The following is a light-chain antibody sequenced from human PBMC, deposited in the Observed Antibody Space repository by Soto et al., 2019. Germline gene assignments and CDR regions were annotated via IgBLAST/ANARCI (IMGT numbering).Light chain of an antibody. V-gene: IGKV1-5*03. CDR1: QSISSW. J-gene: IGKJ1*01. Sequence: DIQMTQSPSTLSASVGDRVIITCRASQSISSWLAWYQQKPGKAPDLLIYRASTLTTGIPSRFSGSGSGTQFTLTSSSLQPDDFATYYCQQYDRASWTFGPGTKVEIK. CDR2: RAS. CDR3: QQYDRASWT.